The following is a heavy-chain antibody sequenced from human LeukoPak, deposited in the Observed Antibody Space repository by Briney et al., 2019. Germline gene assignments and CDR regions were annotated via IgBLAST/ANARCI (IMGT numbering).Heavy chain of an antibody. Sequence: SETLSLTCAVYGGSFGGYYWSWIRQPPGKGLEWIGEINHSGSTNYNPSLKSRVTISVDTSKNQFSLKLSSVTAADTAVYYCARLCGGSCYSVPDWGQGTLVTVSS. CDR3: ARLCGGSCYSVPD. CDR2: INHSGST. CDR1: GGSFGGYY. V-gene: IGHV4-34*01. D-gene: IGHD2-15*01. J-gene: IGHJ4*02.